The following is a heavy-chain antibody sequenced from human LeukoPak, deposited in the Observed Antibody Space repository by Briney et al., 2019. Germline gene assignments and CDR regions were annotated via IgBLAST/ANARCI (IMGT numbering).Heavy chain of an antibody. J-gene: IGHJ4*02. CDR2: IYYSGST. Sequence: SETLSLTCTVSGGSISSYYWSWIRQPPGKGLEWIGYIYYSGSTNYNPSLKSRVTISVDTSKNQFSLKLSSVTAADTAVYYCAREGCSGGNCYAFDYWGQGTLVTVSS. V-gene: IGHV4-59*01. CDR3: AREGCSGGNCYAFDY. D-gene: IGHD2-15*01. CDR1: GGSISSYY.